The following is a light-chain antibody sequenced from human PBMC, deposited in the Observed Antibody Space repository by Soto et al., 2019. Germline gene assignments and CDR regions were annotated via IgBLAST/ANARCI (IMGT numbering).Light chain of an antibody. V-gene: IGKV3-20*01. CDR1: QSVSSSY. J-gene: IGKJ4*01. CDR2: GAS. CDR3: QQYGSSPVLT. Sequence: EIVLTQSAGTLSLSPGERATLSCRASQSVSSSYLAWYQQKPGQAPRLLIYGASSRATGILDRFSGSGSGTDFTLTISRLEPEDFAVYYCQQYGSSPVLTFGGGTKVDIK.